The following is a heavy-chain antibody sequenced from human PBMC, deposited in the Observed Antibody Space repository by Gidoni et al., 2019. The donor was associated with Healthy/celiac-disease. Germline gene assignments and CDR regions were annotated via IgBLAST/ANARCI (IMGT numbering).Heavy chain of an antibody. Sequence: EVQLVESGGVVVQPGGSLCLSCAASGFPFVDYAIHWVRKAPGKGLEWVSLISWDGGSTYYADSVKGRFTIYRDNSKNSLYLQMNSLRAEDTALYYCAKDRMEDIVVVPAGYGMDVWGQGTTVTVSS. D-gene: IGHD2-2*01. CDR2: ISWDGGST. CDR3: AKDRMEDIVVVPAGYGMDV. CDR1: GFPFVDYA. V-gene: IGHV3-43D*03. J-gene: IGHJ6*02.